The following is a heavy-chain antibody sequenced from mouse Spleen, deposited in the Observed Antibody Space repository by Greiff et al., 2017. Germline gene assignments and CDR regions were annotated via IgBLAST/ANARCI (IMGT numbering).Heavy chain of an antibody. J-gene: IGHJ3*01. D-gene: IGHD2-1*01. CDR2: IYPSDSET. CDR3: ARRIYGNYGAWFAY. Sequence: QVQLQQPGAELVRPGSSVKLSCKASGYTFTSYWMDWVKQRPGQGLEWIGNIYPSDSETHYKSSSTAYMQLSSLTSEDSAVYYCARRIYGNYGAWFAYWGQGTLVTVSA. CDR1: GYTFTSYW. V-gene: IGHV1-61*01.